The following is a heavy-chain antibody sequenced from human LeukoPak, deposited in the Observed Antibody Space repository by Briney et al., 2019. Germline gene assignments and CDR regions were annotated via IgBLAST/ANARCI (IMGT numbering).Heavy chain of an antibody. D-gene: IGHD3-22*01. V-gene: IGHV1-69*04. CDR2: IIPILGIA. CDR3: ASLTFDYYDSSGYAEYFQH. J-gene: IGHJ1*01. Sequence: ASVKVSCKASGGTFSSYAISWVRQAPGQGLEWMGRIIPILGIANYARKFQGRVTITADKSTSTAYMELSSLRSEDTAVYYCASLTFDYYDSSGYAEYFQHWGQGTLVTVSS. CDR1: GGTFSSYA.